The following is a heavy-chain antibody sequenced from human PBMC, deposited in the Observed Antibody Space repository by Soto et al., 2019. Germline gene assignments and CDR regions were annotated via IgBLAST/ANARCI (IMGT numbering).Heavy chain of an antibody. CDR1: GFTFSNYA. CDR2: IRGSGENT. D-gene: IGHD3-10*01. Sequence: GGSLRLSCVGSGFTFSNYAMSWVRQAPGKGLEWVSIIRGSGENTFYSDSVKGRFTISRDNSKNTLYLQMNSLRAEDTAVHDCAKKRGSGSPNYYHGNIWGQGTTVTVSS. CDR3: AKKRGSGSPNYYHGNI. V-gene: IGHV3-23*01. J-gene: IGHJ6*03.